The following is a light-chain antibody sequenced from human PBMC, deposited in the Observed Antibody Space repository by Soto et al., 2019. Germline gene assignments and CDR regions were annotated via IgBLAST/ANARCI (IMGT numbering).Light chain of an antibody. V-gene: IGKV1-9*01. J-gene: IGKJ3*01. CDR3: QQLNSYLFT. CDR1: QGISSY. CDR2: AAS. Sequence: DIQLTQSPSFLSASVGDRVTITCRASQGISSYLAWYQQKPGKAPKLLIYAASTLQSGVPSRFSGSGSGIESTLTISSLQPEDFATYYCQQLNSYLFTFGPGTKVDIK.